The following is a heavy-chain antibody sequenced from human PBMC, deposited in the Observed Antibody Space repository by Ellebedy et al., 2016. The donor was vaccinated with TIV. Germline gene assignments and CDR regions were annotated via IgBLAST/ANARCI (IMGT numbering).Heavy chain of an antibody. CDR3: ARNIVVRPGAFYGLDV. Sequence: AASVKVSCKTSGCTFRSDGISWVRQAPGQGLEWMAGIMPMFGTTDYAQKFQGRATITADESLTTAYIELNNLRSEDTAVYYCARNIVVRPGAFYGLDVWGQGTTVTVSS. V-gene: IGHV1-69*13. J-gene: IGHJ6*02. CDR2: IMPMFGTT. D-gene: IGHD2-2*01. CDR1: GCTFRSDG.